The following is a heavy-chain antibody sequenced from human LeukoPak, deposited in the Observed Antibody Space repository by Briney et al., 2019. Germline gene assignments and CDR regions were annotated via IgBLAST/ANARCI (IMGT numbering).Heavy chain of an antibody. CDR1: GFTFSSYG. CDR2: ISYDGSNK. J-gene: IGHJ6*02. D-gene: IGHD3-10*01. Sequence: PGGSLRLSCAASGFTFSSYGMHWVRQAPGKGLEWVAVISYDGSNKYYADSVKGRFTISRDNSKNTLHLQMNSLRAEDTAVYYCAKGSGRPGDYYYGMDVWGQGTTVTVSS. CDR3: AKGSGRPGDYYYGMDV. V-gene: IGHV3-30*18.